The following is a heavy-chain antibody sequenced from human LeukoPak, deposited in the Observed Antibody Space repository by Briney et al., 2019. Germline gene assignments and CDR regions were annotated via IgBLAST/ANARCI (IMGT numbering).Heavy chain of an antibody. V-gene: IGHV3-21*01. Sequence: PGGSLRLSCVASGFMFSTYAMGWVRQAPGKGLEWVSSISSSSSYIYYADSVKGRFTISRDNAKNSLYLQMNSLRAEDTAVYYCARDISPGWGQGTLVTVSS. J-gene: IGHJ4*02. CDR2: ISSSSSYI. CDR1: GFMFSTYA. D-gene: IGHD3-3*02. CDR3: ARDISPG.